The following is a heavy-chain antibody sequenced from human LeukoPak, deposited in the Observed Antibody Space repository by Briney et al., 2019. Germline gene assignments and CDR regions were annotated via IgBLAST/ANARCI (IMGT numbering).Heavy chain of an antibody. Sequence: ASVKVSCKASGYTFTNYYIHWVRQAPGQALEWMGIINPSGGSTSNAQKFQGRVTMTRDTSTSTVYMELSSLRSEDTAVYYCARVVPGTTWVGTYFDNWGQGTLVTVSS. D-gene: IGHD2-21*02. CDR2: INPSGGST. CDR3: ARVVPGTTWVGTYFDN. CDR1: GYTFTNYY. J-gene: IGHJ4*02. V-gene: IGHV1-46*01.